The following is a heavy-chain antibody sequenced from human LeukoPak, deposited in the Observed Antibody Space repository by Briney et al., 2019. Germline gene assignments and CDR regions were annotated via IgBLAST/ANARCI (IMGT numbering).Heavy chain of an antibody. V-gene: IGHV3-66*01. D-gene: IGHD6-13*01. Sequence: PGGSLRLSCAXSXFTVSSNYMSWVRQAPGKGLEWVSVIYSGGSTYYADSVKGRFTISRDNSKNTLYLQMNNLRAEDTAVYYCARVVLEAAGHFDYWGQGTLVTVSS. J-gene: IGHJ4*02. CDR1: XFTVSSNY. CDR2: IYSGGST. CDR3: ARVVLEAAGHFDY.